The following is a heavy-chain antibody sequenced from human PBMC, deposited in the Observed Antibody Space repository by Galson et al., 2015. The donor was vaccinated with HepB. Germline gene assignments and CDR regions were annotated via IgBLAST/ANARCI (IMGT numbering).Heavy chain of an antibody. D-gene: IGHD3-9*01. CDR1: GFTFSDYY. CDR3: ARGKDWYGLNY. V-gene: IGHV3-11*06. J-gene: IGHJ4*02. Sequence: SLRLSCAASGFTFSDYYMSWICQAPGKGLEWVSYISSSSSYTNYADSVKGRFTISRDNAKNSLYLQMNSLRAEDTAVYYCARGKDWYGLNYWGQGTLVTVSS. CDR2: ISSSSSYT.